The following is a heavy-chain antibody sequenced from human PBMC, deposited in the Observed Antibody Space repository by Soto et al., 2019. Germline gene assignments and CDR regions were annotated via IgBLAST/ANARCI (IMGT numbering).Heavy chain of an antibody. CDR1: GDSISSGYY. J-gene: IGHJ6*02. V-gene: IGHV4-38-2*01. D-gene: IGHD6-6*01. CDR3: ARSIAARLRYYYGMDV. CDR2: IYHSGTT. Sequence: SETLSLTCAVSGDSISSGYYWAWIRQPPGKGLEWIGSIYHSGTTYYNPSLKSRVTISVDTSKNQFSLKLSSVTAADSAVYYCARSIAARLRYYYGMDVWGQGTTVTVS.